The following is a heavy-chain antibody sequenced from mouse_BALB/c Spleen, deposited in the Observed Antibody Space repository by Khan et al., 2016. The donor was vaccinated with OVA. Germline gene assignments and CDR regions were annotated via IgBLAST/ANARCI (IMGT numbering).Heavy chain of an antibody. J-gene: IGHJ1*01. CDR3: ARHGYYGNYGPYFDV. D-gene: IGHD2-1*01. CDR1: GFSLTRYG. CDR2: IWSDGHT. Sequence: QMQLEESGPGLVAPSQSLSITCTISGFSLTRYGVHWVRQPPGTGLEWLVVIWSDGHTTYNSALKSRLSISKDNSKSQVFLKMNSVQTDDTAMYYCARHGYYGNYGPYFDVWGAGTTVTVSS. V-gene: IGHV2-6-1*01.